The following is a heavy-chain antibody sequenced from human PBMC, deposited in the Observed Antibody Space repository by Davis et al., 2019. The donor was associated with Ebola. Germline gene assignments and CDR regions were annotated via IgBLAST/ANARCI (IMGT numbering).Heavy chain of an antibody. D-gene: IGHD5-18*01. CDR2: TRNKANSYTT. CDR1: GFTFSDHY. Sequence: PGGPLRPSCPPPGFTFSDHYMDWVRQAPGKGLEWVGRTRNKANSYTTEYAASVKGRFTISRDDSKNSLYLQMNSLKTEDTAVYYCARGSRYSYGPYYGMDVWGQGTTVTVSS. CDR3: ARGSRYSYGPYYGMDV. V-gene: IGHV3-72*01. J-gene: IGHJ6*02.